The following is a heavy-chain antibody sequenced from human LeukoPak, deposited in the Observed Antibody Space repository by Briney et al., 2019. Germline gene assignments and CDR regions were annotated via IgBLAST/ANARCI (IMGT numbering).Heavy chain of an antibody. CDR2: ISGNGGST. D-gene: IGHD4-17*01. J-gene: IGHJ4*02. CDR1: GFTFSSYG. CDR3: ANSNDYDDRGY. V-gene: IGHV3-23*01. Sequence: GGSLRLSCAASGFTFSSYGMSWVRQAPGKGLEWVSAISGNGGSTDYADSVKGRFTISRDNSKNTLYLQMNSLRAEDTAVYYCANSNDYDDRGYWGQGTLVTVSS.